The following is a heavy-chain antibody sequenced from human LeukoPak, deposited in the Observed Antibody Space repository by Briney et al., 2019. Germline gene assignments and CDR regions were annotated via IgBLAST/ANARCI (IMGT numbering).Heavy chain of an antibody. D-gene: IGHD2-8*01. CDR2: ISGSGGST. CDR1: GFTFSTYW. V-gene: IGHV3-23*01. Sequence: GGSLRLSCVASGFTFSTYWMHWVRQAPGKGLEWVSAISGSGGSTYYADSVKGRFTISRDNSKNTLYLQMNSLRAEDTAIYYCGKQLLMVYTPDHWGQGTLVTVSS. J-gene: IGHJ4*02. CDR3: GKQLLMVYTPDH.